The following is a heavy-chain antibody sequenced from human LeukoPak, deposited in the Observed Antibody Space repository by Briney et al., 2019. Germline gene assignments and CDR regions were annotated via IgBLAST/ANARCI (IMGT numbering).Heavy chain of an antibody. CDR3: AKNSYKFGYDY. Sequence: ASVKVSCKTSGYTFTNYDINWVRQATGQGLEWMGWVNPNTGNTGFARKFQGRVTMTRDTSVSTAYMELSSLRSEDTAVYYCAKNSYKFGYDYWGQGTLVTVSS. J-gene: IGHJ4*02. CDR1: GYTFTNYD. D-gene: IGHD3-16*01. V-gene: IGHV1-8*01. CDR2: VNPNTGNT.